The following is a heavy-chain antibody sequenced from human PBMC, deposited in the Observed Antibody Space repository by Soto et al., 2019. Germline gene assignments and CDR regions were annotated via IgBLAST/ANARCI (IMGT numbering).Heavy chain of an antibody. J-gene: IGHJ4*02. D-gene: IGHD3-3*01. CDR1: GFMFNRYA. V-gene: IGHV3-30-3*01. Sequence: QVQLVESGGRVVQPGRSLRLSCAASGFMFNRYAIHWVRQTPGKGLEWVAVISKDGSVQYYADSVRGRFIISRDKSKDTVHLEINSLRVEDTAVFYCARSRSGAVPDSFGYWGQGTPVTVSS. CDR3: ARSRSGAVPDSFGY. CDR2: ISKDGSVQ.